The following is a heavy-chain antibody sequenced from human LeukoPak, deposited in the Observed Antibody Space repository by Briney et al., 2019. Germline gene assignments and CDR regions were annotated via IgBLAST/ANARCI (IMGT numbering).Heavy chain of an antibody. V-gene: IGHV4-59*12. D-gene: IGHD6-25*01. CDR3: AREAAGQWFDP. CDR2: IHYSGST. CDR1: GASITTYY. Sequence: SETLSLTCSVSGASITTYYWSWIRQPPGKGLEWIAYIHYSGSTSYNPSLKSRLTISLDTSKNQFSLNLSSVTAADTAVYYCAREAAGQWFDPWGQGTLVTVSS. J-gene: IGHJ5*02.